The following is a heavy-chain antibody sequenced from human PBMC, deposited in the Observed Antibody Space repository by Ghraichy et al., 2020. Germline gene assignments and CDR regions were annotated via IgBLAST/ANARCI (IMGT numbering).Heavy chain of an antibody. CDR3: ARGYCSGGSCYSFDFDY. Sequence: SETLSLTCAVSGGSISSGGYSWSWIRQPPGKGLEWIGYIYHSGSTYYNPSLKSRVTISVDRSKNQFSLKLSSVTAADTAVYYCARGYCSGGSCYSFDFDYWGQGTLVTVSS. V-gene: IGHV4-30-2*01. CDR1: GGSISSGGYS. D-gene: IGHD2-15*01. CDR2: IYHSGST. J-gene: IGHJ4*02.